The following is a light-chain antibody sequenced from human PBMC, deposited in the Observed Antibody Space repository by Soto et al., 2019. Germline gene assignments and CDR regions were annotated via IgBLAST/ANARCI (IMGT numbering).Light chain of an antibody. CDR3: ASSKDSLNEVV. V-gene: IGLV1-44*01. CDR1: SSNIGTNP. J-gene: IGLJ2*01. Sequence: QSVLTQPPSVSGTPGQRVIISCSGSSSNIGTNPVNWYQQLPGTSPKLLIFDNNQRTSGVPDRFSGSKSGTSASLAISGLQSEDEANYYCASSKDSLNEVVFGGVPKLTVL. CDR2: DNN.